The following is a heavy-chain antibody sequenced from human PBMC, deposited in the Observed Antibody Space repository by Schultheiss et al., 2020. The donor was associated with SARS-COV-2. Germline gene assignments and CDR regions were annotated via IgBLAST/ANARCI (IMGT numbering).Heavy chain of an antibody. Sequence: ASVKVSCKASGYTFTSYNFNWVRQAPGQGLEWMGWITPYNGLTKYAQNLQGRVTMTTDTSTSTAYMELSSLRFEDTAVYYCAKDRDWGIRVIATPPSYHYYYMDVWGKGTTVTVSS. D-gene: IGHD2-21*01. V-gene: IGHV1-18*04. CDR3: AKDRDWGIRVIATPPSYHYYYMDV. J-gene: IGHJ6*03. CDR1: GYTFTSYN. CDR2: ITPYNGLT.